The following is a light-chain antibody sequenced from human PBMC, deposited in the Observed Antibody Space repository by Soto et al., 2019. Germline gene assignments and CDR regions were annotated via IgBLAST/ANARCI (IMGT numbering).Light chain of an antibody. CDR1: NSNIGSNT. Sequence: QSVLTQPLSASGTPGQRVTVSCSGSNSNIGSNTVNWYQQLPGTAPKLLIYSNNQRPSGVPDRFSGSKSGTSASLAISGLQSDDEADYYCAAWDDSQNGYVFGTGTKVTVL. J-gene: IGLJ1*01. CDR3: AAWDDSQNGYV. CDR2: SNN. V-gene: IGLV1-44*01.